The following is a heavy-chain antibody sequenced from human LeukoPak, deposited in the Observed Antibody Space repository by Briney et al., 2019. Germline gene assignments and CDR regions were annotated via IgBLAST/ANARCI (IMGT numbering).Heavy chain of an antibody. Sequence: GGSLRLSCAASGFTFSSYAMSWVRQAPGKGLEWVSAISGSGGSTYYADSVKGRFTISRDNSKNTLYLQMNSLRAEDTAVYYCAKDPESGTYDFYYFDYWGQGTLVTVSS. CDR2: ISGSGGST. V-gene: IGHV3-23*01. J-gene: IGHJ4*02. CDR1: GFTFSSYA. D-gene: IGHD3-3*01. CDR3: AKDPESGTYDFYYFDY.